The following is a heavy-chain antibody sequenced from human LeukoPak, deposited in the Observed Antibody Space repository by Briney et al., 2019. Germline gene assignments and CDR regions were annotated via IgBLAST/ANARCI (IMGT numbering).Heavy chain of an antibody. D-gene: IGHD6-13*01. V-gene: IGHV3-11*04. CDR3: ARDGFYSSSWYDY. J-gene: IGHJ4*02. CDR2: ISPSSHDI. Sequence: GGSLRLSCVVSGFSFSDSYMTWLRQTPGKGLESLAYISPSSHDIYYADSVKGRFTISRDNARTSLYLQMNSLRAEDTAVYYCARDGFYSSSWYDYWGQGTLVTVSS. CDR1: GFSFSDSY.